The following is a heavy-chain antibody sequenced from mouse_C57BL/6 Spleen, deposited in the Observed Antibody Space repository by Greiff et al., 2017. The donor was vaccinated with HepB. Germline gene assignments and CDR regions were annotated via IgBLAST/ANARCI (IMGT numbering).Heavy chain of an antibody. J-gene: IGHJ2*01. V-gene: IGHV1-81*01. CDR3: ARWERDYYGSSYPDY. CDR1: GYTFTSYG. CDR2: IYPRSGNT. Sequence: QVQLKQSGAELARPGASVKLSCKASGYTFTSYGISWVKQRTGQGLEWIGEIYPRSGNTYYNEKFKGKATLTADKSSSTAYMELRSLTSEDSAVYFCARWERDYYGSSYPDYWGQGTTLTVSS. D-gene: IGHD1-1*01.